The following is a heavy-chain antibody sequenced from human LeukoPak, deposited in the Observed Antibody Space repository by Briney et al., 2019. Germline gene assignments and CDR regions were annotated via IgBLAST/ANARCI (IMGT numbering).Heavy chain of an antibody. CDR2: INSDGSST. CDR3: ARVREYSSSWFDY. Sequence: GGSLRLSCAASRFTFTSYLMHSVREAPGKGPVWVSRINSDGSSTSYADSVKGRFTISRDNAKNTLYLQMNSLRAEDTAVYYCARVREYSSSWFDYWGQGTLVTVSS. J-gene: IGHJ4*02. D-gene: IGHD6-13*01. CDR1: RFTFTSYL. V-gene: IGHV3-74*01.